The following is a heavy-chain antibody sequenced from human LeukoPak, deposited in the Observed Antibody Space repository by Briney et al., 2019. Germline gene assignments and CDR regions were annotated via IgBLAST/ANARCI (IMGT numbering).Heavy chain of an antibody. J-gene: IGHJ4*02. V-gene: IGHV3-7*01. CDR1: GFTFNSYG. Sequence: GGSLRLSCAASGFTFNSYGMHWVRQAPGKGLEWVANMNQDGSEKYYVDSVKGRFTISRDNAKNSLYLQMNNLRAEDTAVYYCARGGELLRPADYWGQGTLVTVSS. CDR3: ARGGELLRPADY. D-gene: IGHD1-26*01. CDR2: MNQDGSEK.